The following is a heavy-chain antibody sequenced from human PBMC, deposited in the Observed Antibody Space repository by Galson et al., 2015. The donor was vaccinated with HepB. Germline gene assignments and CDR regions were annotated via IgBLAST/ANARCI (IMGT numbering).Heavy chain of an antibody. CDR2: ITSSGGNS. V-gene: IGHV3-23*01. CDR3: AKDGIMVANNPYHFHY. D-gene: IGHD2-15*01. Sequence: SLRLSCAASGFSFTRYAMTWVRQAPGKGLEWVSSITSSGGNSYYTESVKGRFTVSRVNPKNTLLLQLNSLRAEDTAMYFCAKDGIMVANNPYHFHYWGQGTLVTVSS. J-gene: IGHJ4*02. CDR1: GFSFTRYA.